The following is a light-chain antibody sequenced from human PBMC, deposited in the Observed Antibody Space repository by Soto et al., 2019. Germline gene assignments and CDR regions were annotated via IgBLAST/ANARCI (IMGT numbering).Light chain of an antibody. J-gene: IGKJ4*01. CDR3: QQVKTYPRT. CDR2: EES. V-gene: IGKV1-9*01. CDR1: QAVPNN. Sequence: DITLTHSASFLSASVGDRVTITCRPSQAVPNNMAWYQQKPGKPPKLLIYEESTLHSGVPSRFSGRKSGTQFTLTIDSLQPEDFATYYCQQVKTYPRTFGGGTKVDIK.